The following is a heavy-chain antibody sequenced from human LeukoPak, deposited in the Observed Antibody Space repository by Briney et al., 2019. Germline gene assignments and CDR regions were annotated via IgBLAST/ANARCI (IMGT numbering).Heavy chain of an antibody. D-gene: IGHD5-18*01. V-gene: IGHV4-31*03. Sequence: TSETLSLTCTVSGGSISSGGYYWSWIRQHPGKGLEWIGYIYYSGSTYYNPSLKSRVTISVDTSKNQSSLKLSSVTAADTAVYYCARTIQYYYYMDVWGKGTTVTVSS. CDR2: IYYSGST. J-gene: IGHJ6*03. CDR3: ARTIQYYYYMDV. CDR1: GGSISSGGYY.